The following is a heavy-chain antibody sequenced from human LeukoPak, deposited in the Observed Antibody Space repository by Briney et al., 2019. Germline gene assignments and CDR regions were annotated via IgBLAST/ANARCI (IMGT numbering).Heavy chain of an antibody. CDR3: TRALRIAAAGTGGY. CDR1: GYTFTIYD. V-gene: IGHV1-8*01. J-gene: IGHJ4*02. CDR2: MNPNSGNT. D-gene: IGHD6-13*01. Sequence: ASVTVSFKASGYTFTIYDINWVRQATGQGLEWMGWMNPNSGNTGYAQKFQGRVTMTRNTSISTAYMELSSLRSEDTAVYYCTRALRIAAAGTGGYWGQGTLVTVSS.